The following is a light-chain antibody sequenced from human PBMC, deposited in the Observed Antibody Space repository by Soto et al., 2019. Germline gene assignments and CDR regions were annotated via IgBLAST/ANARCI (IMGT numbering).Light chain of an antibody. CDR2: WAP. Sequence: DIVMTQSPNSLAVSLGERAAISCRSSQSVLYNSNNKNYLARYQRKPGQPPKLVIYWAPARESGVPDRFSGSGSGTDFTLTISRLDPEDFAAYYCQQYGSSRQTFGLGTKVEVK. CDR3: QQYGSSRQT. CDR1: QSVLYNSNNKNY. V-gene: IGKV4-1*01. J-gene: IGKJ1*01.